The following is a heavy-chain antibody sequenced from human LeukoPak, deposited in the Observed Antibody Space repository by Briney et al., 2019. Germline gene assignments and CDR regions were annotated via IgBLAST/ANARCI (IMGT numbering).Heavy chain of an antibody. D-gene: IGHD6-13*01. V-gene: IGHV3-30-3*01. J-gene: IGHJ4*02. Sequence: GRSLRLSCAASGFTFSSYAMHWVRQAPGKGLEWVAVISYDGSNKYYADSVKGRFTISRDNSKNTLYLQMNSLRAEDTAVYYCAREYSSWYPFDYWGQGTLVTVSS. CDR1: GFTFSSYA. CDR3: AREYSSWYPFDY. CDR2: ISYDGSNK.